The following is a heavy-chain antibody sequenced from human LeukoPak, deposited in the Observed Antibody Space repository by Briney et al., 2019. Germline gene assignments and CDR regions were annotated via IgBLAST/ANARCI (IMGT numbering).Heavy chain of an antibody. CDR1: GYTFTGYY. Sequence: GASVKVSCKASGYTFTGYYMHWVRQAPGQGLEWMGWINPNSGDTKYAQNFQGRVTMTRDTSISTAYMELSRLSSDDTAVYYCARDSCSSTSCLSIDDYWGQGTLVTVSS. V-gene: IGHV1-2*02. J-gene: IGHJ4*02. D-gene: IGHD2-2*01. CDR3: ARDSCSSTSCLSIDDY. CDR2: INPNSGDT.